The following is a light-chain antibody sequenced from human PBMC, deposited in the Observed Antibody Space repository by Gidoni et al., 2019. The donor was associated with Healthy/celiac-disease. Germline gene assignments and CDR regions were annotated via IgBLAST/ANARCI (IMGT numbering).Light chain of an antibody. Sequence: QSALTPPASVSGSPGQSITISCTGTSSDVGSYNLVSWHQQHPGKAPKLMIYEVSKRPSGVSNRFSGSKSGNTASLTISGLQAEDEAEYYCCSYAGSSTPYVFGTGTKVTVL. J-gene: IGLJ1*01. CDR3: CSYAGSSTPYV. CDR2: EVS. V-gene: IGLV2-23*02. CDR1: SSDVGSYNL.